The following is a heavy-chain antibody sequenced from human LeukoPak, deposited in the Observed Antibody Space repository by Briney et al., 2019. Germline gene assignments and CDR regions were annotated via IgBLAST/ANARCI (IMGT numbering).Heavy chain of an antibody. CDR3: AKDLLAVTAPKAYFDF. Sequence: GGSLRLSCAASGFTVSSSYMTWVRQAPGKGLVWVAGISYDGSEKYYAESVKGRFTISRDYSKTTVYLQMNSLEIEDTAVYYCAKDLLAVTAPKAYFDFWGQGTLVTVSS. V-gene: IGHV3-30*18. D-gene: IGHD2-21*02. CDR2: ISYDGSEK. CDR1: GFTVSSSY. J-gene: IGHJ4*02.